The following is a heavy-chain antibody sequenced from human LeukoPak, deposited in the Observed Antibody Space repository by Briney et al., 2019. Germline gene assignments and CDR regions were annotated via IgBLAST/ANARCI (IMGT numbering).Heavy chain of an antibody. CDR3: ARDVMTSYYDFWSGYYGAFDI. J-gene: IGHJ3*02. D-gene: IGHD3-3*01. CDR2: ISSSGSTI. CDR1: GFTFTDYW. Sequence: GGSLRLSCAASGFTFTDYWMTWVRQAPGKGLEWVSYISSSGSTIYYADSVKGRFTISRDNAKNSLYLQMNSLRAEDTAVYYCARDVMTSYYDFWSGYYGAFDIWGQGTMVTVSS. V-gene: IGHV3-11*04.